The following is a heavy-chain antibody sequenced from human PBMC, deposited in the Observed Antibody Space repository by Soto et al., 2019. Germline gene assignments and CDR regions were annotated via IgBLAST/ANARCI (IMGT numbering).Heavy chain of an antibody. J-gene: IGHJ4*02. CDR1: GFTFSSYA. CDR3: ARDRGREGYNYLDY. V-gene: IGHV3-30-3*01. CDR2: ISYDGSNK. D-gene: IGHD3-10*01. Sequence: QVQLVESGGGVVQPGRSLRLSCAASGFTFSSYAMHWVRQAPGKGLERVAVISYDGSNKYYADSVKGRFTISRDNSKNKLYLQMNSLTAEDTAVYYCARDRGREGYNYLDYWGQGTLVTVSS.